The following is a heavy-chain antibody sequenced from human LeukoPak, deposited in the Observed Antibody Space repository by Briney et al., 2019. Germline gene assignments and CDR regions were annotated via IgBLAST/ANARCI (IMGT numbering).Heavy chain of an antibody. J-gene: IGHJ3*02. V-gene: IGHV3-7*01. CDR2: IKQDESEK. CDR3: ARDWGYAFDI. Sequence: PGGSLRLSCAASGFTFSSYWMYWVRQAPGKGLEWVASIKQDESEKYYGDSVKGRFAVSRDNAKNSLFLQMNSLRAEDTAVYYCARDWGYAFDIWGQGTMVTVSS. CDR1: GFTFSSYW. D-gene: IGHD3-16*01.